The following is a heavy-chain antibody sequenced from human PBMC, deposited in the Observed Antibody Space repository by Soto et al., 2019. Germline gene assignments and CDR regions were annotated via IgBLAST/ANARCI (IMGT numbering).Heavy chain of an antibody. CDR3: ARDLYDYVWGSYHSS. Sequence: EVQLEESGGGLIQPGGSLRLSCAASGFTVSSNYMSWVRQAPGKGLEWVSVIYSGGSTYYADSVKGRFTISRDNSKNTLYLQMNSLRAEDTAVYYCARDLYDYVWGSYHSSWGQGTMVTVSS. CDR2: IYSGGST. J-gene: IGHJ3*01. V-gene: IGHV3-53*01. D-gene: IGHD3-16*02. CDR1: GFTVSSNY.